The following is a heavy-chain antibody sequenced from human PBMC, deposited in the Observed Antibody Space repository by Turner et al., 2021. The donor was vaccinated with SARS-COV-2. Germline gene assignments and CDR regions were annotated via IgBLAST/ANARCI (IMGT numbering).Heavy chain of an antibody. J-gene: IGHJ4*02. CDR3: AKSYSGSYWDRNDY. V-gene: IGHV3-30*18. D-gene: IGHD1-26*01. CDR2: ISYDDSNK. CDR1: GFNFGIYG. Sequence: QVQLVASGGGVVQPGRSLRLSCAASGFNFGIYGMHGVRQAAGKGLEWVVVISYDDSNKYYADSVKSRFTISRDNSKNTLYLQMNSLRAEDTAVYYCAKSYSGSYWDRNDYWGQGTLVTVSS.